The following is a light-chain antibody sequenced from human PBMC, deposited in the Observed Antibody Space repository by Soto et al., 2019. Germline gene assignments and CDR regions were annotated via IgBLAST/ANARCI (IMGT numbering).Light chain of an antibody. CDR3: QKYNSAPWT. Sequence: DIQMTQSPSSLSASVGERVTITCRASQGINNYLAWYQQKPGKVPKLLIYAASTLQSAIPSRFSGSGSVTGSTLTISSLQPEDVATYYCQKYNSAPWTFGQGTKVEIK. CDR2: AAS. CDR1: QGINNY. J-gene: IGKJ1*01. V-gene: IGKV1-27*01.